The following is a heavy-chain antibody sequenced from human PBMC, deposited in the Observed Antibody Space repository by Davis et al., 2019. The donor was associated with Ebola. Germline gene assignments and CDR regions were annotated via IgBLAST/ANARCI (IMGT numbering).Heavy chain of an antibody. CDR3: ARDLQLELPYYYYYYYGMDV. V-gene: IGHV3-74*01. D-gene: IGHD1-1*01. J-gene: IGHJ6*02. CDR1: GFTFSSYW. Sequence: GESLKISCAASGFTFSSYWMHWVRQAPGKGLVWVSRINPNGGRTGYADSVKGRFTISRDNAKNSLYLQMNSLRAEDTAVYYCARDLQLELPYYYYYYYGMDVWGQGTTVTVSS. CDR2: INPNGGRT.